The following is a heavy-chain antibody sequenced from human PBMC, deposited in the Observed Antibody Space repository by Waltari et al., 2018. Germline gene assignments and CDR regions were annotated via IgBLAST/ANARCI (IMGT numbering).Heavy chain of an antibody. CDR2: ISGSGGTT. D-gene: IGHD3-3*01. CDR3: AKDYDFWINSDYFDY. V-gene: IGHV3-23*01. Sequence: ELLLLGPGGGLVQSGGSLRLSFPASGFTFHSYAMRWVGPAPGKGLEWVSGISGSGGTTSYADSVKGRFTISRDNSKNTLYLQMNSLRAEDTAVYYCAKDYDFWINSDYFDYWGQGTLVTVSS. J-gene: IGHJ4*02. CDR1: GFTFHSYA.